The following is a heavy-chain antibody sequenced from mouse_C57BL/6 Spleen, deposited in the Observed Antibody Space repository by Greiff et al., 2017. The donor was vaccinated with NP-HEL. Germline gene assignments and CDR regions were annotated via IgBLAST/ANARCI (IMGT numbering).Heavy chain of an antibody. CDR1: GYTFTSYW. CDR2: INPSSGYT. J-gene: IGHJ4*01. D-gene: IGHD2-2*01. V-gene: IGHV1-7*01. CDR3: ARRVWLPYYAMDY. Sequence: QVQLQQSGAELAKPGASVKLSCKASGYTFTSYWMHWVKQRPGQGLEWIGYINPSSGYTKYNQKFKDKATLTADKSSSTAYKQLSSLTYEDSAVYYCARRVWLPYYAMDYWGQGTSVTVSS.